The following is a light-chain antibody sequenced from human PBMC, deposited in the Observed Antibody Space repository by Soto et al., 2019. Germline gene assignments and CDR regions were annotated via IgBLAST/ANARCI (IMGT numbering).Light chain of an antibody. Sequence: EIVLTQSPGTLSLSPGERATLSCRASQSVSSSYLAWWQQKPGQAPSLLXYGASTRASGIPPKFSGSGSGTELTLTISSLQSEDYAVYFCQQYHVWPKWTFGQGTQVDIK. J-gene: IGKJ1*01. CDR1: QSVSSSY. CDR3: QQYHVWPKWT. CDR2: GAS. V-gene: IGKV3D-15*01.